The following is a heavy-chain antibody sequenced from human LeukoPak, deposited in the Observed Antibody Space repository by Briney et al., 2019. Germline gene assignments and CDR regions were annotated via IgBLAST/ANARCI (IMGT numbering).Heavy chain of an antibody. CDR1: GGSISSDDYY. Sequence: SETLSLTCTVSGGSISSDDYYWSWIRQPPGKGLEWIGYIYYSGSTNYNPSLKSRVTISVDTSKNQFSLRLSSVTAADTAVYYCTRDRRDDPYYFDYWGQGTLVTVSS. V-gene: IGHV4-61*08. J-gene: IGHJ4*02. CDR2: IYYSGST. CDR3: TRDRRDDPYYFDY.